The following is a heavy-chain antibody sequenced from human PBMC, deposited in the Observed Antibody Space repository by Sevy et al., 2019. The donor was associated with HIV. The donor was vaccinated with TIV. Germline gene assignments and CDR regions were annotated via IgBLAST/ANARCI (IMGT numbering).Heavy chain of an antibody. CDR3: ASYCISTRPHNWFDP. V-gene: IGHV4-30-4*01. Sequence: SETLSLTCTVSGGSISSGDYYWTWIRQSPGKGLEWIGYIYYSGTTYYDPSLKSRVTISVDTSKNQFSLRLSSVTAADTAVYYCASYCISTRPHNWFDPWGQGTLVTVSS. CDR1: GGSISSGDYY. J-gene: IGHJ5*02. CDR2: IYYSGTT. D-gene: IGHD2-2*01.